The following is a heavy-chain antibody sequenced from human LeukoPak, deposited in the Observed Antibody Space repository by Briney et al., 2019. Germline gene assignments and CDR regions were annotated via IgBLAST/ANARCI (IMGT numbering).Heavy chain of an antibody. CDR2: IYHSGST. D-gene: IGHD3/OR15-3a*01. J-gene: IGHJ3*02. CDR3: ASIGGLDAFDI. V-gene: IGHV4-30-2*01. Sequence: SETLSLTCAVSGGSISSGGYSWSWIRQPPGRGLEWIGYIYHSGSTYYNPSLKSRVTISVDRSKNQFSLKLSSVTAADTAVYYCASIGGLDAFDIWGQGTMVTVSS. CDR1: GGSISSGGYS.